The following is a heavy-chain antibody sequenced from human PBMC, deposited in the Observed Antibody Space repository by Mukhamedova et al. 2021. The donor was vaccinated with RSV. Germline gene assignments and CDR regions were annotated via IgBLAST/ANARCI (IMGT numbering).Heavy chain of an antibody. Sequence: SWVRQAPGKGPAWVSSISCTGSSTYYADSVKGRFTISRDNSKYTLYLQMNSLRVEDTALYYFSSDIWFDPLSQGTLLTVSS. CDR3: SSDIWFDP. J-gene: IGHJ5*02. CDR2: ISCTGSST. V-gene: IGHV3-23*01.